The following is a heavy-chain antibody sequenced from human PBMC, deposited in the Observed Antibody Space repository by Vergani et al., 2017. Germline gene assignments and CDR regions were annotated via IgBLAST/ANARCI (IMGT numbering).Heavy chain of an antibody. CDR2: IIPILGIA. V-gene: IGHV1-69*08. D-gene: IGHD3-22*01. J-gene: IGHJ3*02. CDR1: GGTFSSYT. CDR3: AKDTDSSGYYGYFDI. Sequence: QVQLVQSGAEVKKPGSSVKVSCKASGGTFSSYTISWVRQAPGQGLEWMGRIIPILGIANYAQKFQGRVTITADKSTSTAYMELSSLRSEDTALYYCAKDTDSSGYYGYFDIWGQGTMVTVSS.